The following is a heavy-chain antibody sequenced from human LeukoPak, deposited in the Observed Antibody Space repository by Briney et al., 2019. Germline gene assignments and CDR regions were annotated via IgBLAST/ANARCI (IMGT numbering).Heavy chain of an antibody. CDR1: GFSFSRYW. CDR2: IKEDGSEK. J-gene: IGHJ4*02. D-gene: IGHD4-17*01. V-gene: IGHV3-7*05. Sequence: GGSLRLSCAASGFSFSRYWMTWVRQAPGKGLEWVADIKEDGSEKNHVDSLKDRFNISRDNAKNSVFLQMNSLRAEDTAIYYCARDIPYGDSDYWGQGTLVTVSS. CDR3: ARDIPYGDSDY.